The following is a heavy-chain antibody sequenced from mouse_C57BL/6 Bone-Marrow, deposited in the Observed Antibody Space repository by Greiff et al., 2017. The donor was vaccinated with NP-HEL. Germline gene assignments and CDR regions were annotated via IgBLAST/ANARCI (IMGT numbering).Heavy chain of an antibody. CDR2: LDPFDSYS. V-gene: IGHV1-69*01. J-gene: IGHJ3*01. CDR1: GYTFPCFW. Sequence: QVQLQQPGAELVMPGASVKLSRKASGYTFPCFWMHWVKQGPGQGLEWIGELDPFDSYSNYYQKFKGKSTLTRDKSSNTAYMQISSLTSEDSAIYYCAREYLGTRFAYWGQGTLVTVSA. CDR3: AREYLGTRFAY. D-gene: IGHD4-1*01.